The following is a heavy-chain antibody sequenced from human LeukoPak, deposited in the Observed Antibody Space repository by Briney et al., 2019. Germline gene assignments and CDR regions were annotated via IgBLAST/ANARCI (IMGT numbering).Heavy chain of an antibody. CDR2: IYYSGST. CDR3: ARVRHYDLWSGYYKYYFDY. J-gene: IGHJ4*02. Sequence: PSETLSLTCTVSGGSVSSGSYYWSWIRQPPGKGLEWIGYIYYSGSTNYNPSLKSRVTISVDTSKNQFSLKLSSVTAADTAVYYCARVRHYDLWSGYYKYYFDYWGQGTLVTVSS. D-gene: IGHD3-3*01. V-gene: IGHV4-61*01. CDR1: GGSVSSGSYY.